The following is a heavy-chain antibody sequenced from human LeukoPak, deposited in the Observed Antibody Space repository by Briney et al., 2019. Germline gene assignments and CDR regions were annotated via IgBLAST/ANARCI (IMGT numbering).Heavy chain of an antibody. V-gene: IGHV3-30*14. Sequence: GGSLRLSCATSGFTFSRYAMHWVRQAPGKGLEWVALISYDANIGSNKYYADSVKGRFTISRDNSKNTLDLQMNSLRAEDTAVYYCARAAAGRAYYHYGMDVWGQGTTVTVSS. D-gene: IGHD6-13*01. CDR1: GFTFSRYA. CDR2: ISYDANIGSNK. CDR3: ARAAAGRAYYHYGMDV. J-gene: IGHJ6*02.